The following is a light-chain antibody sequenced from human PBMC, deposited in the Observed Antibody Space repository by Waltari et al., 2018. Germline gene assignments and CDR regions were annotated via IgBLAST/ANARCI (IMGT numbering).Light chain of an antibody. Sequence: DNQMTQSPSSLSASVGDTVTVTCRASQNIRTHWNWYQQKPATAPKHLIYAASTLHRGVPSRFSASASGTDFTLTVTNLQPDDFAVYFCQQSFSSPWTFGQGTRV. V-gene: IGKV1-39*01. CDR3: QQSFSSPWT. CDR1: QNIRTH. CDR2: AAS. J-gene: IGKJ1*01.